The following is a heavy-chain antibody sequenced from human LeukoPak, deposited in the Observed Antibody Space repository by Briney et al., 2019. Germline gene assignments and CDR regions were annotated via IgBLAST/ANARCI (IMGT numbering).Heavy chain of an antibody. J-gene: IGHJ3*02. D-gene: IGHD3-9*01. CDR3: ARGDYDILTGYSPRGAFDI. V-gene: IGHV3-20*01. Sequence: GGTLRLTCAASGVTIDDCGLSWDRHAQGKGMEWDSGMNWNGGSTGYEDSVKGRFTISRDNAKNSLYLQMNSLRAEGTALYHCARGDYDILTGYSPRGAFDIWGRGTVVSVSS. CDR1: GVTIDDCG. CDR2: MNWNGGST.